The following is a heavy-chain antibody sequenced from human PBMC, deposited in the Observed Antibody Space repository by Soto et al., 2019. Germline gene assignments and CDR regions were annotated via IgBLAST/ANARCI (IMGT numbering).Heavy chain of an antibody. J-gene: IGHJ5*02. Sequence: SETLSLTCTVSGGSIRSGGYYWIWIRHHPGKGMEWVGYIYYSGSTYFNPSLKSRLTISVDTSKNQFSLQLSSVTAADTAVYYCARAGHSSSSEGANWFDPWGQGTLVTVSS. CDR2: IYYSGST. CDR3: ARAGHSSSSEGANWFDP. D-gene: IGHD6-6*01. CDR1: GGSIRSGGYY. V-gene: IGHV4-31*03.